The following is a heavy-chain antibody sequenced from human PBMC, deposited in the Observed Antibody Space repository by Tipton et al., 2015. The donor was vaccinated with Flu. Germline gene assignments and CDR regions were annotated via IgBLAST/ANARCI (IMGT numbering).Heavy chain of an antibody. V-gene: IGHV3-21*01. J-gene: IGHJ4*02. CDR1: GFTFSSCS. Sequence: SLRLSCAASGFTFSSCSMNWVRQAPGKGLEWVSSISSSSSYIYYADSVRGRFTISRDNAKNSLYLQMNSLRAEDTAVYYCASRSSSAYWGQGTLVTVSS. D-gene: IGHD6-13*01. CDR2: ISSSSSYI. CDR3: ASRSSSAY.